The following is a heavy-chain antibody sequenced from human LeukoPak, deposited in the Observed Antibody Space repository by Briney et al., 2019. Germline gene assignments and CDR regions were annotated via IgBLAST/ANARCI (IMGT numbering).Heavy chain of an antibody. CDR3: AREVHGHYGSGSFFDL. Sequence: GGSLRLSCAASEFVFSDYYMSWIRQAPGKGLEWVSYISDSGSTIYYADTVKGRFTISRDNVKNSMYLQMNGLRAEDTAVYYCAREVHGHYGSGSFFDLWGQGNMVTVSS. CDR1: EFVFSDYY. J-gene: IGHJ4*02. V-gene: IGHV3-11*01. D-gene: IGHD3-10*01. CDR2: ISDSGSTI.